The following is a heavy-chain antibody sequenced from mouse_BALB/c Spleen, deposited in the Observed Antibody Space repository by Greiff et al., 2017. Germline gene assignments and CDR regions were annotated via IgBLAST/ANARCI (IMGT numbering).Heavy chain of an antibody. CDR2: IWTGGGT. V-gene: IGHV2-9-2*01. Sequence: VQLKESGPGLVAPSQSLSITCTVSGFSLTSYDISWIRQPPGKGLEWLGVIWTGGGTNYNSAFMSRLSISKDNSKSQVFLKMNSLQTDDTAIYYCVRDSYGYPAWFAYWGQGTLVTVSA. J-gene: IGHJ3*01. D-gene: IGHD2-2*01. CDR1: GFSLTSYD. CDR3: VRDSYGYPAWFAY.